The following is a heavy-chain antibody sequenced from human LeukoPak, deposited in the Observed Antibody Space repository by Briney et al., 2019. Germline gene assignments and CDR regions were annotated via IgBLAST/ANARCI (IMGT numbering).Heavy chain of an antibody. J-gene: IGHJ4*02. V-gene: IGHV4-39*01. Sequence: SETLSLTCTVSGGSISSSSYYWVWIRQPPGKGLEWIGSIYYSGSTYYNPSLKSRVTISVDTSKNQFSLKLSSVTAADTAVYYCARSRYGSGPYYFDYWGQGTLVTVSS. CDR1: GGSISSSSYY. CDR3: ARSRYGSGPYYFDY. D-gene: IGHD3-10*01. CDR2: IYYSGST.